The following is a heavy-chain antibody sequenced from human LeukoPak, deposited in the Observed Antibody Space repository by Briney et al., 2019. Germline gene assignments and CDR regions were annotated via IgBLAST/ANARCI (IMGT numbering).Heavy chain of an antibody. Sequence: SETLSLTCAVSGGSIRDYQWSWIRQPPGKGLEWIGHINTNGRTDYNPSLRSRLTFSVDTSRDQFSLKLSSVTAAATAMYYCATSYDYKVAPIARWGEGTLVTVSS. CDR3: ATSYDYKVAPIAR. V-gene: IGHV4-4*09. J-gene: IGHJ4*01. CDR2: INTNGRT. CDR1: GGSIRDYQ. D-gene: IGHD5-12*01.